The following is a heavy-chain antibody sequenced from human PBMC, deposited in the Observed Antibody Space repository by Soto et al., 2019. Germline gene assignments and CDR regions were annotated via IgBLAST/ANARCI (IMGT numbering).Heavy chain of an antibody. V-gene: IGHV2-5*02. J-gene: IGHJ4*02. CDR2: IYWDDAK. CDR3: AHRVLRTVFGLVTTTAIYFNF. Sequence: QITLNESGPTQVKPRQTLTLTCTFSGFSLTTSGVGVGWIRQSPGKAPEWLALIYWDDAKRYSPSLKRRPTITKDSSKNQVVLTMADLDPADTATYYCAHRVLRTVFGLVTTTAIYFNFWGQGTPVAVSS. D-gene: IGHD3-3*01. CDR1: GFSLTTSGVG.